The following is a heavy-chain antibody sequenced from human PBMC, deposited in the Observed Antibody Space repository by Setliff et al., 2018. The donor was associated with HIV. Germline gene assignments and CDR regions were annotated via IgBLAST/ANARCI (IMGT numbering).Heavy chain of an antibody. D-gene: IGHD3-10*01. Sequence: SETLSLTCAVSGGSISSGGYTWSWIRQPPGKGLEWIGYIYHSGSTYYNPSLKSRVTISVDRSKNQFSLKLSSVTAADTAVYYCARVKSIGDYYGSEYYFDYWGQGTLVTVSS. V-gene: IGHV4-30-2*01. J-gene: IGHJ4*02. CDR3: ARVKSIGDYYGSEYYFDY. CDR1: GGSISSGGYT. CDR2: IYHSGST.